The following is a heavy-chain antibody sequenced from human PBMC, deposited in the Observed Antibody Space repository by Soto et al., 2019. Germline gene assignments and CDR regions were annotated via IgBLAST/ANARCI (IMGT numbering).Heavy chain of an antibody. CDR1: GGTFSSYT. V-gene: IGHV1-69*02. CDR3: ARQNDAYSPFDY. D-gene: IGHD4-4*01. CDR2: IIPILDMA. J-gene: IGHJ4*02. Sequence: QVQLVQSGAEVKKPGSSVKVSCKASGGTFSSYTISWVRQAPGQGLEWMGRIIPILDMADYAQKFQGRVTITADKSTSTAYMELRRLRAEDTAVYYCARQNDAYSPFDYWGQGTLLTVSS.